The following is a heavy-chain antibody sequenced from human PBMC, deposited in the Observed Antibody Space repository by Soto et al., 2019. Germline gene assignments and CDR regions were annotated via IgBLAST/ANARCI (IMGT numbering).Heavy chain of an antibody. D-gene: IGHD2-15*01. CDR2: IWYDGSNK. CDR1: GFTFSSYG. CDR3: ARSGTGKLLMEGYYYYGMDV. V-gene: IGHV3-33*01. J-gene: IGHJ6*02. Sequence: ESGGGVVQPGRSLRLSCAASGFTFSSYGMHWVRQAPGKGLEWVAVIWYDGSNKYYADSVKGRFTISRDNSKNTLYLQMNSLRAEDTAVYYCARSGTGKLLMEGYYYYGMDVWGQGTTVTVSS.